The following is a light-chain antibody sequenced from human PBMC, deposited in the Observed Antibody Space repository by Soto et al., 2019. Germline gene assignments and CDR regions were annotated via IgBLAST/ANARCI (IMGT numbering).Light chain of an antibody. CDR3: QQANSFPLT. CDR1: QGISSL. Sequence: DIQMTQSPSSVSASVGDRVTITCRTSQGISSLLAWYQQKPGKAPNLLIPTASSLQSGVPSRFSGSGSGTDVTLTISSLKPEDFATYYCQQANSFPLTFGGGTKVEIK. V-gene: IGKV1-12*01. J-gene: IGKJ4*02. CDR2: TAS.